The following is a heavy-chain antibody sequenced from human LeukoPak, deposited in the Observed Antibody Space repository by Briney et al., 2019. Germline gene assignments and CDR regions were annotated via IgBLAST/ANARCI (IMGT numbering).Heavy chain of an antibody. CDR3: ARVFYYGSGSYITFDY. Sequence: PSETLFLTCTVSGGSISSGGYYWSWIRHHPGKGLEWIGYIYYSGSTYYNPSLKSRVTISVDTSKNQFSLKLSSVTAADTAVYYCARVFYYGSGSYITFDYWGQGTLVTVSS. CDR1: GGSISSGGYY. V-gene: IGHV4-31*03. J-gene: IGHJ4*02. CDR2: IYYSGST. D-gene: IGHD3-10*01.